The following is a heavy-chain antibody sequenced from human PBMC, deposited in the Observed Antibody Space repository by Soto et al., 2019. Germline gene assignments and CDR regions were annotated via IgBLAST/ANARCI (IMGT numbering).Heavy chain of an antibody. Sequence: QVQLVQSGAEVKKPGSSGRAPCKAPGGTLAINGTKWVRRAPGQGLDWMGGIIPTFGTGNYAQKFQGRATITADESTSTVYMELSSLRSDDTAVYYCAREGCSGSYLPYWGQGTLVTVSS. CDR3: AREGCSGSYLPY. J-gene: IGHJ4*02. CDR1: GGTLAING. D-gene: IGHD1-26*01. CDR2: IIPTFGTG. V-gene: IGHV1-69*01.